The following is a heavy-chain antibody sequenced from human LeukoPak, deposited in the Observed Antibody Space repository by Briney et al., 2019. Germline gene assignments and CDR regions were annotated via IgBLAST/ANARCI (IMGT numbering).Heavy chain of an antibody. CDR3: ASSDSSGYLTTSGSNFDY. CDR2: IYTSGST. Sequence: LETLSLTCTVSGGSISNYYWSWIRQPAGKGLEWIGRIYTSGSTNYNPSLKSRVTMSVDTSKNQFSLKLSSVTAADTAVYYCASSDSSGYLTTSGSNFDYWGQGTLVTVSS. J-gene: IGHJ4*02. CDR1: GGSISNYY. V-gene: IGHV4-4*07. D-gene: IGHD3-22*01.